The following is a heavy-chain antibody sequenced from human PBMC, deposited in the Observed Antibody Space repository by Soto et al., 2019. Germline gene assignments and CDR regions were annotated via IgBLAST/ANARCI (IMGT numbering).Heavy chain of an antibody. CDR2: INQDGSEK. CDR1: GFTFSSQW. V-gene: IGHV3-7*01. D-gene: IGHD2-2*01. CDR3: SPALNY. J-gene: IGHJ4*02. Sequence: GGSLRLSCAASGFTFSSQWMDWVRQAPGKGLEWVANINQDGSEKHYVDSVKGRFTISRDNAKNSLYLQMNSLTAEDSALYYCSPALNYWGQGTLVTVSS.